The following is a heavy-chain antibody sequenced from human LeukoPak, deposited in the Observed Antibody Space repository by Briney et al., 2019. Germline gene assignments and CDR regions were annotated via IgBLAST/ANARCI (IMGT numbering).Heavy chain of an antibody. CDR3: ARDGLAGWLLLYYFDY. Sequence: GGSLRLSCAASGFTFSSYAMHWVRQAPGKGLEWVAAISYDGSNKYYADSVKGRFTISRDNSKNTLYLQMNSLRAEDTAVYYCARDGLAGWLLLYYFDYWGQGTLVTVSS. V-gene: IGHV3-30*04. D-gene: IGHD3-22*01. CDR1: GFTFSSYA. J-gene: IGHJ4*02. CDR2: ISYDGSNK.